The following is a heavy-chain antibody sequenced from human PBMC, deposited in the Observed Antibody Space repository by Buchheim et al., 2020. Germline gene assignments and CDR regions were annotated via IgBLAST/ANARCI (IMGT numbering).Heavy chain of an antibody. J-gene: IGHJ4*02. D-gene: IGHD1-26*01. CDR1: GFTFSSYW. Sequence: EVQLVESGGGLVQPGGSLRLSCAASGFTFSSYWMSWVRQAPGKGLEWVANIKQDGSEKYYVDSAKGRFTISRDNAKNSLYLQMNSLRAEDTAVYYCARDLHGFTSVGATYPDYWGQGTL. V-gene: IGHV3-7*01. CDR3: ARDLHGFTSVGATYPDY. CDR2: IKQDGSEK.